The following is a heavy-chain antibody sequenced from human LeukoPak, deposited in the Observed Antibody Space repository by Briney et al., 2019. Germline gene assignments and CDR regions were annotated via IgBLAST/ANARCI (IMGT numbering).Heavy chain of an antibody. Sequence: GGSLRLSCAASGFIVSSNHMTWVPRAPGKGLEWLSVIYSGGDTYYADSVKGRFTISRDNSKNTLHLQMNSLRAEDTAVYYCARRSGEGYFDCWGQGTLVTVSS. J-gene: IGHJ4*02. D-gene: IGHD1-26*01. CDR3: ARRSGEGYFDC. CDR1: GFIVSSNH. CDR2: IYSGGDT. V-gene: IGHV3-66*01.